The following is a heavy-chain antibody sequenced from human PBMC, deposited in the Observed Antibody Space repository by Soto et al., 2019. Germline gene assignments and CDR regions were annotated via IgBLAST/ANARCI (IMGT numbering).Heavy chain of an antibody. Sequence: GGSLRLSCAASGFTFSSYGMHWVRQAPGKGLEWVAVIWYDGSNKYYADSVKGRFTISRDNSKNTLYLQMNSLRAEDTAVYYCSRDGQADFWSGYLDYWGQGTLVTVSS. J-gene: IGHJ4*02. CDR1: GFTFSSYG. CDR3: SRDGQADFWSGYLDY. CDR2: IWYDGSNK. D-gene: IGHD3-3*01. V-gene: IGHV3-33*01.